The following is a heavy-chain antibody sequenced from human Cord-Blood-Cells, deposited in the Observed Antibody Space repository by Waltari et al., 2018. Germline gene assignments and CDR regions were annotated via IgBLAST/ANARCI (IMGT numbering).Heavy chain of an antibody. CDR1: GYTFTSYD. CDR2: MNRNRGKT. Sequence: QVQLVQSGAEVKKPGASVKVSCKASGYTFTSYDINWVRQATGQGLEWMGWMNRNRGKTGSEKKFQGRVTMTNNTAISTAYLKLSSLRSEDTAVYYCARQKDASPFYYYYYGMDVWGQGTTVTVSS. V-gene: IGHV1-8*01. J-gene: IGHJ6*02. CDR3: ARQKDASPFYYYYYGMDV.